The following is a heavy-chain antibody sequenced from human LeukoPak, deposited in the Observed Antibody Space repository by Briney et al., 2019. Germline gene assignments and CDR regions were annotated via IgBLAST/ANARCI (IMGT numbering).Heavy chain of an antibody. V-gene: IGHV4-34*01. J-gene: IGHJ4*02. CDR2: INHSGST. CDR3: ARHIARDYVWGSYRGGAGFDY. D-gene: IGHD3-16*02. CDR1: GGSFSGYY. Sequence: SETLSLTCAVYGGSFSGYYWSWIRQPPGKGLEWIGEINHSGSTNYNPSLKSRVTISVDTSNNQFSLKLSSVPAADTAVYYCARHIARDYVWGSYRGGAGFDYWGQGTLVTVSS.